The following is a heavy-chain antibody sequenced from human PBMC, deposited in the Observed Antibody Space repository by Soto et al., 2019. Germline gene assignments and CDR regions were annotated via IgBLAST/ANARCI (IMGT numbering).Heavy chain of an antibody. CDR2: ISYDGSNK. Sequence: QVQLVESGGGVVQPGRSLRLSCAASGFTFSSYAMHWVRQAPGKGLEWVAVISYDGSNKYYADSVKGRFTISRDNSKNTLYLQMNSLRAEDTAVYYCARVVIVGATSVDYWGQGTLVTVSS. CDR1: GFTFSSYA. J-gene: IGHJ4*02. V-gene: IGHV3-30-3*01. D-gene: IGHD1-26*01. CDR3: ARVVIVGATSVDY.